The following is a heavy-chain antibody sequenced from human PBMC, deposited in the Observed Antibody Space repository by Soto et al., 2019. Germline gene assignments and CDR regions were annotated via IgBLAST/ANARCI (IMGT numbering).Heavy chain of an antibody. CDR2: INYSGST. D-gene: IGHD3-16*02. J-gene: IGHJ6*02. Sequence: SETLSLTCTVSGGSVSNYYWTWIRQPPGKGLEWISYINYSGSTDHSPSLKSRVTISLDTSKNQFSLRLISVTAADTAVYYCARLAPRYRIRDYNYYSMDFWGQGTTVTVSS. V-gene: IGHV4-59*02. CDR1: GGSVSNYY. CDR3: ARLAPRYRIRDYNYYSMDF.